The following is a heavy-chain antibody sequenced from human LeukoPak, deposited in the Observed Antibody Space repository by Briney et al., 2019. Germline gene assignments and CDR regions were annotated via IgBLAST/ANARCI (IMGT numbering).Heavy chain of an antibody. CDR1: GGSISSGSDY. CDR2: SYSSGST. D-gene: IGHD3-22*01. Sequence: SETLSLTCTVSGGSISSGSDYCSWIRQTAGKGLEWIGRSYSSGSTNYNPSLKRRVSISVDTSKNQFSLRLSSVTAADTAVYYSARGSRYSSGYDYIDHWGQGTLVTVSS. CDR3: ARGSRYSSGYDYIDH. J-gene: IGHJ4*02. V-gene: IGHV4-61*02.